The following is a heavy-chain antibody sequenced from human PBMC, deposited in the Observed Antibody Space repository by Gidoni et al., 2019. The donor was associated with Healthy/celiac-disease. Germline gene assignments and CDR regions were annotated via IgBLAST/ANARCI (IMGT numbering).Heavy chain of an antibody. D-gene: IGHD3-22*01. CDR3: ARDQGFYYDSSGYGY. Sequence: QVQLVESGGGVVQPGRSLRLSCAASGFTFSSYAMHWVRQAPGKGLEWVAVISYDGSNKYYADSVKGRFTISRDNSKNTLYLQMNSLRAEDTAVYYCARDQGFYYDSSGYGYWGQGTLVTVSS. CDR2: ISYDGSNK. V-gene: IGHV3-30-3*01. J-gene: IGHJ4*02. CDR1: GFTFSSYA.